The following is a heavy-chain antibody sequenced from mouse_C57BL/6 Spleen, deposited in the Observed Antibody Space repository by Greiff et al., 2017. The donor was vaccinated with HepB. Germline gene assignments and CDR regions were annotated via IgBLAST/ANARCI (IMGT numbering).Heavy chain of an antibody. CDR2: ISNGGGST. CDR1: GFTFSDYY. D-gene: IGHD1-1*01. Sequence: DVQLVESGGGLVQPGGSLKLSCAASGFTFSDYYMYWVRQTPEKRLEWVAYISNGGGSTYYPDTVKGRFTISRDNAKNTLYLQMSRLKSEDTAMYYCARQGVATNFDVWGTGTTVTVSS. J-gene: IGHJ1*03. CDR3: ARQGVATNFDV. V-gene: IGHV5-12*01.